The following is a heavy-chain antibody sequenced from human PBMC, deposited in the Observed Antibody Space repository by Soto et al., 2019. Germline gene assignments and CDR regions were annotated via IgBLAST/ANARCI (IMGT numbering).Heavy chain of an antibody. D-gene: IGHD3-16*01. Sequence: VNVTGEDSGGGIIIYSSSWVRQAHGQGLEWMGGIIPIFGTANYAQKFQGRVTITADESTSTAYMELSSLRSEDTAVYYCARSRGYDHDAFDIWGQGTMVTVSS. V-gene: IGHV1-69*01. CDR3: ARSRGYDHDAFDI. J-gene: IGHJ3*02. CDR2: IIPIFGTA. CDR1: GGGIIIYS.